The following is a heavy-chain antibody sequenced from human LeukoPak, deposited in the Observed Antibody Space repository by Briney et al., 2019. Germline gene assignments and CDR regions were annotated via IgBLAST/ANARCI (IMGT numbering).Heavy chain of an antibody. CDR3: ARTSSGYQPGWFDP. D-gene: IGHD3-3*01. V-gene: IGHV4-39*07. J-gene: IGHJ5*02. Sequence: SETLSLTCTVSGGSISSSSYYWGWIRQPPGKGLEWIGSIYYSGSTYYNPSLKSRVTISVDASKNQFSLKLSSVTAADTAVYYCARTSSGYQPGWFDPWGQGTLVTVSS. CDR2: IYYSGST. CDR1: GGSISSSSYY.